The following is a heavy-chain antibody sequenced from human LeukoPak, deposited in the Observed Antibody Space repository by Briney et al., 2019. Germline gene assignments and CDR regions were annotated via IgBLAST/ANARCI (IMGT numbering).Heavy chain of an antibody. Sequence: GGSLRLSCAASGFTFSSYSMNWVRQAPGKGLEWVSSISSSSSYIYYADSVKGRFTISRDNAKNSLYLQMNSLRAEDTAVYYCVRDLGSRNWSHEKAFDIWGQGTMVTVSS. J-gene: IGHJ3*02. D-gene: IGHD1-20*01. CDR2: ISSSSSYI. CDR3: VRDLGSRNWSHEKAFDI. CDR1: GFTFSSYS. V-gene: IGHV3-21*01.